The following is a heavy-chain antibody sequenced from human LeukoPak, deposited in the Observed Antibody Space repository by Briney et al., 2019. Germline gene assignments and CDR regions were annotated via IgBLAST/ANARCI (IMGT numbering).Heavy chain of an antibody. CDR2: IYPGDSDT. D-gene: IGHD6-19*01. CDR1: GYSFTSYW. CDR3: ATPHSSGWYHFDY. V-gene: IGHV5-51*03. J-gene: IGHJ4*02. Sequence: GESLKISCKGSGYSFTSYWIGWVRQMPGKGLEWMGIIYPGDSDTRYSPSFQGQVTISADKSISTAYLQWSSLKASGTAMYYCATPHSSGWYHFDYWGQGTLVTVSS.